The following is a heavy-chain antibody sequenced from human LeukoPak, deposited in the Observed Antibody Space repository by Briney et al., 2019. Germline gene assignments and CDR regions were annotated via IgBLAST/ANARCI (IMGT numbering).Heavy chain of an antibody. CDR2: IYYSGST. CDR1: GGSIRSSSYY. CDR3: ARFGGQLVLDY. Sequence: SETLSLTCTGSGGSIRSSSYYWGWIRQPPGKGLEWIGSIYYSGSTYYNPSLKSRVTISVDTSKNQFSLKLSSVTAADTAVYYCARFGGQLVLDYWGQGTLVTVSS. V-gene: IGHV4-39*07. D-gene: IGHD6-13*01. J-gene: IGHJ4*02.